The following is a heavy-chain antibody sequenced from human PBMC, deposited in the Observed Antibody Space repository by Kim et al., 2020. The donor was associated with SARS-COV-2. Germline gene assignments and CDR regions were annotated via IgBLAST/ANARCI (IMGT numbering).Heavy chain of an antibody. CDR1: GFTFSSYA. CDR3: AKVCLGTYYYGSGSYLINFDY. J-gene: IGHJ4*02. V-gene: IGHV3-23*01. Sequence: GGSLRLSCAASGFTFSSYAMSWVRQAPGKGLEWVSAISGSGGSTYYADSVKGRFTISRDNSKNTLYLQMNSLRAEDTAVYYCAKVCLGTYYYGSGSYLINFDYWGQGTLVTVSS. D-gene: IGHD3-10*01. CDR2: ISGSGGST.